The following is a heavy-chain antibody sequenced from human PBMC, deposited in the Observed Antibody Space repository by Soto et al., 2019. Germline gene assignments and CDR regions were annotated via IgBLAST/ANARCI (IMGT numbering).Heavy chain of an antibody. CDR2: IKEAGNEI. CDR1: GFTFSSFT. CDR3: VGPDYFDS. V-gene: IGHV3-7*01. Sequence: EVQVVESGGGLVQPGGSLRLSCAAAGFTFSSFTMSWVRQAPGKGLEWVAKIKEAGNEIHYVDSVKGRFTIARDNAKSSVYLQMNSLRAEDPAVYSCVGPDYFDSWGQGTQVTVSS. J-gene: IGHJ4*02.